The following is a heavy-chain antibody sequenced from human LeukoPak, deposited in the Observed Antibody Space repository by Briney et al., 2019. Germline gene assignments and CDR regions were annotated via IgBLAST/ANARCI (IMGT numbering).Heavy chain of an antibody. CDR3: ARDRWYAFDY. J-gene: IGHJ4*02. CDR2: ISAFNGNT. CDR1: GYTFTSYA. D-gene: IGHD6-13*01. Sequence: ASVKVSCKASGYTFTSYAISWVRQAPGQGLEWMGWISAFNGNTNYAQKLQGRVTMTSDTSTSTAYMELRSLTYDDTAVYYCARDRWYAFDYWGQGTLVTVSS. V-gene: IGHV1-18*01.